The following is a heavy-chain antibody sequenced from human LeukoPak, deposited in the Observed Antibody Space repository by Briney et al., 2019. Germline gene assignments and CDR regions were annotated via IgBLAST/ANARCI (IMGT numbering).Heavy chain of an antibody. CDR1: GGSISSYY. CDR3: ARVSSGWSKSAFDI. D-gene: IGHD6-19*01. CDR2: IYYSGST. Sequence: SETLSLTCTVSGGSISSYYWSWIRQPPGKGLEWIGYIYYSGSTNYNPSLKSRVTIPVDTSKNQFSLKLSSVTAADTAVYYCARVSSGWSKSAFDIWGQGTMVTVSS. J-gene: IGHJ3*02. V-gene: IGHV4-59*01.